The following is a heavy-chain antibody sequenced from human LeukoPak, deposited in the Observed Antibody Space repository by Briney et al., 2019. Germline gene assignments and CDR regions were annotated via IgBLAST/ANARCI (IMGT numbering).Heavy chain of an antibody. J-gene: IGHJ4*02. V-gene: IGHV4-30-4*01. CDR3: ASGGADSGSLFDY. Sequence: SQTLSLTCTVSGGSISSGDHYWSWIRQPPGKGLEWIGYIYYSGSTSGSTTYYNPSLKSRVTVSVDTSKNQFSLKLRSVTAADTAVYYCASGGADSGSLFDYWGQGTLVTVSS. D-gene: IGHD5-12*01. CDR1: GGSISSGDHY. CDR2: IYYSGSTSGSTT.